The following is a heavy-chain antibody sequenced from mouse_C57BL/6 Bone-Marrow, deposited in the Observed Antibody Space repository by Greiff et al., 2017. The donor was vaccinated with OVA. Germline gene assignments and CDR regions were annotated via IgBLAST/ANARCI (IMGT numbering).Heavy chain of an antibody. Sequence: LVESGAELVRPGASVKLSCKASGYTFTDYYINWVKQRPGQGLEWIARFYPGSGNNYYNEKFKGKATLTAEKYSSTAYMQLSSLTSDDSAVYFCAAFITTVVGYFDYWGQGTTLTVSS. V-gene: IGHV1-76*01. CDR1: GYTFTDYY. CDR2: FYPGSGNN. D-gene: IGHD1-1*01. J-gene: IGHJ2*01. CDR3: AAFITTVVGYFDY.